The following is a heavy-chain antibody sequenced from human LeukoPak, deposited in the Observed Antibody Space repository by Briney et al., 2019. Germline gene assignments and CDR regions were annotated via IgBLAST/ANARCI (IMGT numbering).Heavy chain of an antibody. CDR2: INHSGST. CDR1: GGSFSGYY. Sequence: SETLSLTCAVYGGSFSGYYWSWIRQPPGKGLEWIGEINHSGSTNYNPSLKSRVTISVDTSKNQFSLKLSSVTAADTAVYYCARHTAMAPIDYWGQGTLVTVSS. D-gene: IGHD5-18*01. V-gene: IGHV4-34*01. CDR3: ARHTAMAPIDY. J-gene: IGHJ4*02.